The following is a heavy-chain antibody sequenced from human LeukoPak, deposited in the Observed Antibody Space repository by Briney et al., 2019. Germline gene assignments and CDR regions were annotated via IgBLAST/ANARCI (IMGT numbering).Heavy chain of an antibody. J-gene: IGHJ4*02. V-gene: IGHV3-7*03. CDR2: IKQDGSEK. Sequence: GGSLRLSCAASGLTFSSHWMHWVRQAPGKGLEWVANIKQDGSEKYYVDSVKGRLTISRDNAKNSLYLQMNSLRAEDTAVYYCARGRSGWFTRAYYFDYWGQGTLVTVSS. D-gene: IGHD6-19*01. CDR1: GLTFSSHW. CDR3: ARGRSGWFTRAYYFDY.